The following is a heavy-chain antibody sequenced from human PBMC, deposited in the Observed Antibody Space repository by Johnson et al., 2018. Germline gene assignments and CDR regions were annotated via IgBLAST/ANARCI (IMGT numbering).Heavy chain of an antibody. V-gene: IGHV3-9*01. Sequence: VQLVQSGGGLVQPGGSLRLSCSASGFTFGDYAMHWVRQSPGKGLEWVSGISWNSGSIGYADSVKGRFTIPRDNAKNSLYLQMNSVRAEDTALYYCAKDMTYGSGSSSLGLDVWGQGTTVTVSS. D-gene: IGHD3-10*01. CDR3: AKDMTYGSGSSSLGLDV. CDR1: GFTFGDYA. J-gene: IGHJ6*02. CDR2: ISWNSGSI.